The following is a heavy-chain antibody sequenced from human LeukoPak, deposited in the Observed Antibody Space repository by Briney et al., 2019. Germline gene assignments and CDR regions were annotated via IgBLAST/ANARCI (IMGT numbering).Heavy chain of an antibody. CDR2: IYPGDSDT. V-gene: IGHV5-51*01. CDR3: ARWGGTKYYYYYGMDV. Sequence: GESLKISCKGSGYSFTSYWIGWVRQMPGKGLEWMGIIYPGDSDTRYGPSFQGQVTISADKSISTAYLQWSSLKASDTAMYYCARWGGTKYYYYYGMDVWGQGTTVTVSS. J-gene: IGHJ6*02. CDR1: GYSFTSYW. D-gene: IGHD1-7*01.